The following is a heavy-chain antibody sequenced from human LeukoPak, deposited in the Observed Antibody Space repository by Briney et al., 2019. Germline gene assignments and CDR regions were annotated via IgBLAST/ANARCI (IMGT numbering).Heavy chain of an antibody. V-gene: IGHV7-4-1*02. Sequence: ASVKVSCKVSGYSLTELSIHWVRQAPGQGLEWMGWINPNTGNPTYAQGFTGRFVFSLDTSVNTAYLQISSLKAEDSAVYYCAGRGGPGSFDAFDIWGQGAMVTVSS. J-gene: IGHJ3*02. CDR1: GYSLTELS. CDR3: AGRGGPGSFDAFDI. CDR2: INPNTGNP. D-gene: IGHD3-10*01.